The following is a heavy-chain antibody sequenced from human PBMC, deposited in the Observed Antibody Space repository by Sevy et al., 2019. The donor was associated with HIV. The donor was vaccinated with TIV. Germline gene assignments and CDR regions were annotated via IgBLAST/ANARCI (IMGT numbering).Heavy chain of an antibody. J-gene: IGHJ6*02. CDR2: TYYRSKWYN. Sequence: SQTLSLTCAISGDSVSSIRTSWNWIRQSPSRGLEWLGRTYYRSKWYNDYATSVKSRITIYADTSKNQVSLQLNSVTPEDTAVYYCAERTNDVFYYGMDVWGQGTTVTVSS. V-gene: IGHV6-1*01. CDR1: GDSVSSIRTS. CDR3: AERTNDVFYYGMDV.